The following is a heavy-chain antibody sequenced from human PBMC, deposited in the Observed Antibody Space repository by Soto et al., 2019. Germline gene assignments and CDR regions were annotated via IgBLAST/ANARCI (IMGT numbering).Heavy chain of an antibody. J-gene: IGHJ5*02. D-gene: IGHD3-10*01. Sequence: YYMSWIRQAPGKGLEWIASIYSSRSTFYNTSLKSRVTMSVDTSKNQFSLNLSSVTAADTAVYYCARHPRDASGTYVLWFDPWGQGTLVTVSS. CDR1: YY. V-gene: IGHV4-39*01. CDR2: IYSSRST. CDR3: ARHPRDASGTYVLWFDP.